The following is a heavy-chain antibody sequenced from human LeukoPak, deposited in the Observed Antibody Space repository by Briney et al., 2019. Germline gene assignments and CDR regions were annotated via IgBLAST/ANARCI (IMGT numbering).Heavy chain of an antibody. CDR2: LSGSGGST. CDR3: ARDGHSIADY. Sequence: GGSLRLSCAASGFTFSSYAMSWVRQAPGKGLEWVSTLSGSGGSTFYADSVKGRFTISRDNSKNTLYLQMNSLRAEDTAVYYCARDGHSIADYWGQGTLVTVSS. J-gene: IGHJ4*02. CDR1: GFTFSSYA. V-gene: IGHV3-23*01. D-gene: IGHD6-6*01.